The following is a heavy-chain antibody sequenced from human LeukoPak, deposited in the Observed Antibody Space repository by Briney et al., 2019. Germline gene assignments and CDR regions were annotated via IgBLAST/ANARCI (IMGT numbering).Heavy chain of an antibody. V-gene: IGHV3-30*04. CDR1: GFTFSSYA. J-gene: IGHJ4*02. CDR3: ARDFPNYYGLGGDY. CDR2: ISYDGSNK. Sequence: GGSLRLSCAVSGFTFSSYAIHWVRQAPGKGLEWVAVISYDGSNKYYADSVKGRFTISRDNSKNTLYLQMNSLRAEDTAVYYCARDFPNYYGLGGDYWGQGTLVTVSS. D-gene: IGHD3-10*01.